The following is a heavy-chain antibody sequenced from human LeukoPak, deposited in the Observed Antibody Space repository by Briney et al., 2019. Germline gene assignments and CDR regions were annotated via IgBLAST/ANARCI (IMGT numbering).Heavy chain of an antibody. V-gene: IGHV3-53*01. CDR3: AREVDDYGDYLRNY. D-gene: IGHD4-17*01. CDR1: GFTFSTYA. J-gene: IGHJ4*02. Sequence: GGSLRLSCAASGFTFSTYAMSWVRQAPGKGLEWVSVIYSGGSTYYADSVKGRFTTSRDNSKNTLYLQMSSLRAEDTAVYYCAREVDDYGDYLRNYWGQGTLVTVSS. CDR2: IYSGGST.